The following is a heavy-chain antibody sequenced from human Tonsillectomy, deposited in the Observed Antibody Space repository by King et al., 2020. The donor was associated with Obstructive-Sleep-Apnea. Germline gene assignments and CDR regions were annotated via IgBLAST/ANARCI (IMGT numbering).Heavy chain of an antibody. J-gene: IGHJ3*02. CDR3: AKGNDILTGYYLGDAFDI. D-gene: IGHD3-9*01. V-gene: IGHV3-9*01. CDR2: ISGNSGSI. Sequence: VQLVESGGGLVQPGRSLRLSCAASGFTFDDYAMHWVRQAPGKGLEWVSGISGNSGSIGYADSVKGRFTISRDNAKNSLYLQMNSLRAEDTALYYCAKGNDILTGYYLGDAFDIWGQGTMVTVSS. CDR1: GFTFDDYA.